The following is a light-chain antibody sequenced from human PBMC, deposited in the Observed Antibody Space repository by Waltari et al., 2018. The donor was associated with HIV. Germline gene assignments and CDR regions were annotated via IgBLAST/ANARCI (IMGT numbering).Light chain of an antibody. CDR2: EGS. J-gene: IGLJ3*02. V-gene: IGLV2-14*01. CDR1: SNDLRNYNS. CDR3: TSYISSSSPV. Sequence: QSALTQPASVSGSPGQSITISCTGTSNDLRNYNSVSWYQHHPGKAPQVIIYEGSNRPSGGWSVFPGSLYAKTASLTISVIQAEDEADYFCTSYISSSSPVFGGGTKVTVL.